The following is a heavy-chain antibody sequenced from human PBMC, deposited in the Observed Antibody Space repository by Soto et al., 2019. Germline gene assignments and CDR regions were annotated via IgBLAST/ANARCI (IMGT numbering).Heavy chain of an antibody. V-gene: IGHV4-39*01. CDR2: IYYSGST. D-gene: IGHD3-10*01. Sequence: SETLSLTCTVSGGSISSSSYYWGWIRQPPGKGLEWIGSIYYSGSTYYNPSLKSRVTISVDTSKKQFSLKLSSVTAADTAVYYCARHSSGGYYYCSGSYYDAFDIWGQGTMVTVSS. J-gene: IGHJ3*02. CDR1: GGSISSSSYY. CDR3: ARHSSGGYYYCSGSYYDAFDI.